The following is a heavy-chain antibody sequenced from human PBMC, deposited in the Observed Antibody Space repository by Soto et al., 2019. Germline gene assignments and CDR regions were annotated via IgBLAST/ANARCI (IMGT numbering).Heavy chain of an antibody. Sequence: SETLSLTCTVSGGSISSYCWSWIRQPPGKGLEWIGYIYYSGSTNYNPSLKSRVTISVDTSKNQFSLKLSSVTAADTAVYYCARVGEDDYYYYYGMDVWGQGTTVTVSS. V-gene: IGHV4-59*01. CDR1: GGSISSYC. J-gene: IGHJ6*02. CDR2: IYYSGST. D-gene: IGHD2-21*01. CDR3: ARVGEDDYYYYYGMDV.